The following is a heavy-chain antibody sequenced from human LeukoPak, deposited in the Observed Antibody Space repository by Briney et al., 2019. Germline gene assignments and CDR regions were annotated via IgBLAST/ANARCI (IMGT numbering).Heavy chain of an antibody. V-gene: IGHV1-2*02. Sequence: ASVKVSCKASGYTFTGYYMHWVRQAPGQGLEWMGWINPNSGGTNYAQKFQGRVTMTRDTSISTAYMELSRLRSDDTAVYYCARGAAYYYGSGSYLTPPFDYWGQGTLVTVSS. J-gene: IGHJ4*02. CDR3: ARGAAYYYGSGSYLTPPFDY. CDR1: GYTFTGYY. D-gene: IGHD3-10*01. CDR2: INPNSGGT.